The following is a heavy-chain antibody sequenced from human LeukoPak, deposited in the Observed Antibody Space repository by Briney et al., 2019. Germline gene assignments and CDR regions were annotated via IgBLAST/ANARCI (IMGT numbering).Heavy chain of an antibody. Sequence: PGRSLRLSCAASGFTFSDYAMHWVRQAPGKGLEWVALISYDGTNKYYAESVRGRFTISRDNSQNTLYLYMNSLAGADTSVYYFALTTIGVVYYFDYWGQGTLVTVSS. CDR2: ISYDGTNK. CDR1: GFTFSDYA. V-gene: IGHV3-30*04. CDR3: ALTTIGVVYYFDY. J-gene: IGHJ4*02. D-gene: IGHD1/OR15-1a*01.